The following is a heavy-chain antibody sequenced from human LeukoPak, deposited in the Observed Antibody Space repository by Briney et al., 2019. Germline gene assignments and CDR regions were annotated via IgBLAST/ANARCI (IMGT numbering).Heavy chain of an antibody. V-gene: IGHV3-23*01. CDR2: ISGGGGIT. Sequence: PGGSLRLSCAISGFTSTTAWMIWVRQAPGKGLEWVSVISGGGGITYYTDSVKGRFTISRDNSKNTLYLQMNSLRAEDTAVYYCARPISGSSGVSDYWGQGTLVTVSS. CDR3: ARPISGSSGVSDY. D-gene: IGHD3-22*01. J-gene: IGHJ4*02. CDR1: GFTSTTAW.